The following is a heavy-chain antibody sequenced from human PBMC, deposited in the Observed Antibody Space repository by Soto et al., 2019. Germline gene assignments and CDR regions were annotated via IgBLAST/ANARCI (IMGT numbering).Heavy chain of an antibody. D-gene: IGHD2-2*01. Sequence: QVQLVQSGAEVKKPGSSVKVSCKASGGTFSSYAISWVRQAPGQGLEWMGGVIPIFGTANYAQKFQGRVTITADESKSKGYMELSSLRPEDTGVYYCARARTGYCSSTSCLPFDPWGQGTLGPVSS. CDR3: ARARTGYCSSTSCLPFDP. J-gene: IGHJ5*02. V-gene: IGHV1-69*01. CDR2: VIPIFGTA. CDR1: GGTFSSYA.